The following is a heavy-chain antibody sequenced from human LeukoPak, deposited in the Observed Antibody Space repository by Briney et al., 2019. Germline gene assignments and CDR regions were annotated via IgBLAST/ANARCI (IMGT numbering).Heavy chain of an antibody. D-gene: IGHD3-16*01. J-gene: IGHJ6*04. Sequence: PSETLSLTCAVYGGSFSGYYWSWIRQPPGKGLEWIGEINHSGSTNYNPSLKSRVTISVDTSKNQFSLKLSSVTAADTAVYYCAGLNVGAGFGMDVWGKGTTVTVSS. CDR2: INHSGST. CDR1: GGSFSGYY. CDR3: AGLNVGAGFGMDV. V-gene: IGHV4-34*01.